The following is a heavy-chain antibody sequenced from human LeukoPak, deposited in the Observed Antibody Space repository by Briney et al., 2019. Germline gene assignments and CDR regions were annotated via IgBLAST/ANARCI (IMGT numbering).Heavy chain of an antibody. J-gene: IGHJ4*02. CDR3: AKGGIGSSGLDY. V-gene: IGHV3-23*01. CDR1: GFTFSSYA. CDR2: ISGSGGTT. Sequence: PGGSLRLSCAASGFTFSSYAMSWVRQAPGKGLEWVSAISGSGGTTDYADSVKGRFTISRDNSKNTVYLQMNSLRAEDTAVYYCAKGGIGSSGLDYWGQGTPVTVSS. D-gene: IGHD6-13*01.